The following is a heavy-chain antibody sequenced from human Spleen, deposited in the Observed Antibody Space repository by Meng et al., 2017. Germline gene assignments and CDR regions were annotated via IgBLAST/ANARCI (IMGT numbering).Heavy chain of an antibody. CDR3: ARGSMRRGYCSGGSCYPYGNDY. D-gene: IGHD2-15*01. V-gene: IGHV1-69*05. CDR1: GGIFSKSV. Sequence: SVKVSCKAPGGIFSKSVIGWVRQAPGQGLEWMGGINGVFGTTDYAQKFQGRVTITTDESTSTVYMELTRLTSEDTAVYYCARGSMRRGYCSGGSCYPYGNDYWGQGTLVTVSS. J-gene: IGHJ4*02. CDR2: INGVFGTT.